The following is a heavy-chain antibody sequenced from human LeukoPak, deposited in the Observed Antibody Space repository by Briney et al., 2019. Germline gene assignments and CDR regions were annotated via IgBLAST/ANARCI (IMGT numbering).Heavy chain of an antibody. CDR3: ARSELYYGSESYYHLDY. CDR2: MSYDGRYR. Sequence: GGSLRLSCTTSGSTFDFYAMHWVRQAPGKGLEWVAVMSYDGRYRYYADSAKGRFTISRDNSKRTLYLEMSSLRPEDTALYYCARSELYYGSESYYHLDYWGHGALVTVSS. J-gene: IGHJ4*01. D-gene: IGHD3-10*01. CDR1: GSTFDFYA. V-gene: IGHV3-30*03.